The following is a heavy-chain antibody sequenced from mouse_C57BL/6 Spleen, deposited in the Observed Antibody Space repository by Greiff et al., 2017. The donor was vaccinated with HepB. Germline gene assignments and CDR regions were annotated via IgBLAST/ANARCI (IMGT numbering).Heavy chain of an antibody. D-gene: IGHD1-1*01. CDR2: INYDGSST. V-gene: IGHV5-16*01. CDR3: ARGYYGSEGDWYFDV. CDR1: GFTFSDYY. Sequence: DVQLVESEGGLVQPGRSMKLSCTASGFTFSDYYMAWVRQVPEKGLEWVANINYDGSSTYYLDSLKSRFIISRDNAKNILYLQMSSLKSEDTATYYCARGYYGSEGDWYFDVWGTGTTVTVSS. J-gene: IGHJ1*03.